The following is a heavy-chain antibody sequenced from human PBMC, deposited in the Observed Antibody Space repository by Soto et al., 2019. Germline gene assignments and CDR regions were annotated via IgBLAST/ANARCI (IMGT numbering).Heavy chain of an antibody. CDR3: AKDTGADY. CDR1: GFTFSSYG. V-gene: IGHV3-30*18. D-gene: IGHD3-10*01. Sequence: QVQLVESGGGVVQPGRSLRLSCAASGFTFSSYGMYWVRQAPGKGLEWVARISYDGSDQFYGDSVKGRFTISRDNSKIILYVQMNSLRSEDTAVYYCAKDTGADYWGQGTVVTVSA. J-gene: IGHJ4*02. CDR2: ISYDGSDQ.